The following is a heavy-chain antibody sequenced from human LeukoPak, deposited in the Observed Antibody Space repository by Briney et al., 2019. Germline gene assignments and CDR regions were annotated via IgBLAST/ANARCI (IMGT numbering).Heavy chain of an antibody. J-gene: IGHJ6*02. Sequence: SETLSLTCTVSGGSISSYYWSWIRQPPGKGLEWMGYIYYSGSTNYNPSLKSRVTISVDTSKNQFSLKLGSVTAADTAVYYCARAGPSYYYYGMDVWGQGTTVTVSS. CDR1: GGSISSYY. V-gene: IGHV4-59*01. CDR2: IYYSGST. CDR3: ARAGPSYYYYGMDV.